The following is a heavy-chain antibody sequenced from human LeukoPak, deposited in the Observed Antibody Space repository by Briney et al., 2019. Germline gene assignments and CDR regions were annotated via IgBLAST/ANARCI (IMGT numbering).Heavy chain of an antibody. J-gene: IGHJ5*02. CDR2: ITGNGGNT. CDR3: ARDRSGSYPNWFDP. D-gene: IGHD3-10*01. Sequence: GRSLRLSCAASGFTFSSYGMSWVRQAPGKGLEWVSAITGNGGNTFYADSVKGRFTISRDNSKNTMYLQMNSLRAEDTALYYCARDRSGSYPNWFDPWGQGTLVTVSS. CDR1: GFTFSSYG. V-gene: IGHV3-23*01.